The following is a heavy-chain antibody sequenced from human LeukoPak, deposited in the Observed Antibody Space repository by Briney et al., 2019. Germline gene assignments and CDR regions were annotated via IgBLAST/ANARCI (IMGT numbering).Heavy chain of an antibody. J-gene: IGHJ4*02. CDR1: GFTFSSYE. CDR2: NSGGST. CDR3: ATSLEYSGSYLEGFDY. D-gene: IGHD1-26*01. Sequence: GGSLRLSCAASGFTFSSYEMNWVRQTPGKGLEWVSVNSGGSTYYADSVKGRFTISRDNSKNTLYLQMNSLRAEDTAVYYCATSLEYSGSYLEGFDYWGQGTLVTVSS. V-gene: IGHV3-53*01.